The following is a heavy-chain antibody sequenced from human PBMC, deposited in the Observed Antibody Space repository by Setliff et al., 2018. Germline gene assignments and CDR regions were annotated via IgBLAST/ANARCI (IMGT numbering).Heavy chain of an antibody. CDR1: GFTFSSYS. V-gene: IGHV3-48*01. Sequence: GGSLRLSCAASGFTFSSYSMNWVRQAPGKGLEWVSYISSSSTIYYADSVKGRFTISRDNAKNSLYLQMNSLRAEDTAVYYCARDADDSSGYYSEAFDIWGQGTMVTVPS. CDR3: ARDADDSSGYYSEAFDI. D-gene: IGHD3-22*01. J-gene: IGHJ3*02. CDR2: ISSSSTI.